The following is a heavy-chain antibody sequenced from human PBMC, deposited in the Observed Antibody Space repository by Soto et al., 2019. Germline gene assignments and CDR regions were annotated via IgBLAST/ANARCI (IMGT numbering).Heavy chain of an antibody. CDR3: VKDRSTSDWYGYFDY. D-gene: IGHD6-19*01. CDR1: GFTFSSYA. Sequence: EVQLLESGGGLVQPGGSLRLSCAASGFTFSSYAMCWVRQAPGKGLEWVSSISVSGDNTYYADSVKGRFTISRDNSKNTLYLQMNSLRGEDTAVYYCVKDRSTSDWYGYFDYWGPGTLVTVSS. CDR2: ISVSGDNT. V-gene: IGHV3-23*01. J-gene: IGHJ4*02.